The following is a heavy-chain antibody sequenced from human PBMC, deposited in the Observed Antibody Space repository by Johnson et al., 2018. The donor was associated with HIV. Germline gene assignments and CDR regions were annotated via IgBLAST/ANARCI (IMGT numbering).Heavy chain of an antibody. J-gene: IGHJ3*02. Sequence: VQLVESGGGVVQPGRSLRLSCAVSGFTLSHYGMHWVRQAPGKGLEWVAVISYDGSNKYYVDSVKGRFTISRDNSKNTLYLQMNSLRPEDKAVYYCARELGEREDEEWATDDYDFAIAYSVPGPRDVVGVFDIWGQGTMVTVSS. V-gene: IGHV3-30*03. D-gene: IGHD3-3*01. CDR1: GFTLSHYG. CDR2: ISYDGSNK. CDR3: ARELGEREDEEWATDDYDFAIAYSVPGPRDVVGVFDI.